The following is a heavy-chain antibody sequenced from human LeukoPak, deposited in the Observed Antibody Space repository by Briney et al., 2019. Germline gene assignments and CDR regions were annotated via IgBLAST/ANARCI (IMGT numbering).Heavy chain of an antibody. CDR3: ARGRVALLWFGELLGFDP. D-gene: IGHD3-10*01. CDR2: MNPNSGNT. CDR1: GYTFTSYD. Sequence: GASVKVSCKASGYTFTSYDINWVRQATGQGLEWMGWMNPNSGNTGYAQKFQGRVTMTRNTSISTAYIELSSLRSEDTAVYYCARGRVALLWFGELLGFDPWGRGTLVTVSS. V-gene: IGHV1-8*01. J-gene: IGHJ5*02.